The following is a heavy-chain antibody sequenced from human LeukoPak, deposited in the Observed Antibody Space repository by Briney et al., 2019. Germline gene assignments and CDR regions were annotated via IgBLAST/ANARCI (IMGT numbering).Heavy chain of an antibody. V-gene: IGHV4-61*01. D-gene: IGHD3-10*01. CDR1: GGSVSSGSYY. CDR3: ARGGYYGSGSYYPIDY. Sequence: SETLSLTCTVSGGSVSSGSYYWSWIRQPPGKGLEWIGYIYYSGSTNYNPSLKSRVPISVDTSKNQFSLKLSSVTAADTAVYYCARGGYYGSGSYYPIDYWGQGTLVTVSS. CDR2: IYYSGST. J-gene: IGHJ4*02.